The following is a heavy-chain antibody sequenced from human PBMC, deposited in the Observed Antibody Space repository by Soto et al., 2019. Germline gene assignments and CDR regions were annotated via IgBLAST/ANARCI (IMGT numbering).Heavy chain of an antibody. J-gene: IGHJ5*02. V-gene: IGHV2-5*08. D-gene: IGHD4-17*01. CDR3: AHRVTTVVRESWFDP. Sequence: TLSLTCAVSGGSISSGGYSWSWIRQPPGKALEWLGIIFWDDDKRYRPSLKSRVTITKDTSKNQLVLTMTNMDPVDTATYYCAHRVTTVVRESWFDPWGKGTLVTVSS. CDR2: IFWDDDK. CDR1: GGSISSGGYS.